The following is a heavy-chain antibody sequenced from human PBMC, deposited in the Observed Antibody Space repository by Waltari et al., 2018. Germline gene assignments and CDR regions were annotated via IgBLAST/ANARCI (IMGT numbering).Heavy chain of an antibody. CDR1: GPTFRRYW. V-gene: IGHV3-74*01. CDR2: IKSDGGGT. CDR3: ASHRPGGLGMDV. Sequence: EMQLVESGGGLVQPGGSVRSSCAASGPTFRRYWMHWFRQAQGKGLVWVSRIKSDGGGTTYADSVRGRFTTSRDNAKNTLFLQMNSLRGEDTAVYYCASHRPGGLGMDVWGQGTTVIVSS. J-gene: IGHJ6*02.